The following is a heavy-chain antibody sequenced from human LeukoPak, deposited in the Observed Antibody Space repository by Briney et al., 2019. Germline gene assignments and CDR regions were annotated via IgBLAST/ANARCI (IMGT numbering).Heavy chain of an antibody. CDR3: ARDEWFGELLSHCYYYYGMDV. V-gene: IGHV3-30-3*01. D-gene: IGHD3-10*01. Sequence: PGGSLRLSCAASGFTFSSYAMHWVRQAPGKGLEWVAVISYDGSNKYYADSVKGRFTISRDNSKNTLYLQMNSLRAEDTAVYYCARDEWFGELLSHCYYYYGMDVWGQGTTVTVSS. CDR2: ISYDGSNK. J-gene: IGHJ6*02. CDR1: GFTFSSYA.